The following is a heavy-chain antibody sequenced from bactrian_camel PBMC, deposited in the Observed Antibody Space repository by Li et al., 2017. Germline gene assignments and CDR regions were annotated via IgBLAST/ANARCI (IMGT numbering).Heavy chain of an antibody. CDR2: VDSNGVT. V-gene: IGHV3S53*01. D-gene: IGHD2*01. Sequence: HVQLVESGGGSVQAGGSLTLSCTASESTYRSICMAWFRQAPGSQRETVATVDSNGVTKVAGSVKGRFTISHDNAKRTLYLQMNSLKPEDTAMYYCVADCELRYGHFDFNIGSRGQGTQVTVSS. CDR1: ESTYRSIC. J-gene: IGHJ4*01. CDR3: VADCELRYGHFDFNIGS.